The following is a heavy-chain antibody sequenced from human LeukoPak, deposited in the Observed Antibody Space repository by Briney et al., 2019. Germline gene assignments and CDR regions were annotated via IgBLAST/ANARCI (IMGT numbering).Heavy chain of an antibody. V-gene: IGHV3-7*01. CDR2: IKQDGSEK. J-gene: IGHJ4*02. CDR1: GFTFSNYS. CDR3: ARVSTMIADY. Sequence: GGSLRLSCAASGFTFSNYSMNWVRQAPGKGLEWVANIKQDGSEKYYVDSVRGRFTISRDNAKNSLYLQMNSLRAEDTAVYYCARVSTMIADYWGQGTLVTVSS. D-gene: IGHD3-22*01.